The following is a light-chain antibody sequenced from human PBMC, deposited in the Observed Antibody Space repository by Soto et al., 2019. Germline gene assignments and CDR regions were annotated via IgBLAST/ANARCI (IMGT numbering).Light chain of an antibody. V-gene: IGKV1-5*01. J-gene: IGKJ1*01. Sequence: DIQMTQSPSTLSGSVGDRVTITCRASQTITTWLAWYQQKPVKAPKLLIYDASTLQSGVPSRFSGSGSGTDFTLTISCLQSEDFATYYCQQYYSFPRTFGQGTKVDIK. CDR3: QQYYSFPRT. CDR2: DAS. CDR1: QTITTW.